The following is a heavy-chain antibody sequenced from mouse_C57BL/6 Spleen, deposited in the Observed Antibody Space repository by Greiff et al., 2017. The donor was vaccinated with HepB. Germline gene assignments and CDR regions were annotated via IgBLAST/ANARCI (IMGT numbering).Heavy chain of an antibody. V-gene: IGHV3-1*01. J-gene: IGHJ3*01. CDR3: ARGLDYEAWFAY. Sequence: EVKLLESGPGMVKPSQSLSLTCTVTGYSLTSGYDWHWIRHFPGNKLEWMGYISYSGSTNYNPSLKSRISITHDTSKNHFFLKLNSVTTEDTATYYCARGLDYEAWFAYWGQGTLVTVSA. D-gene: IGHD2-4*01. CDR2: ISYSGST. CDR1: GYSLTSGYD.